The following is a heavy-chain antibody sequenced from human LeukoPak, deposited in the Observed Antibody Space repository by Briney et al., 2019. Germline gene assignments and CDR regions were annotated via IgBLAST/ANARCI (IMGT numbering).Heavy chain of an antibody. CDR1: GGSISSYY. CDR3: AREGRRGSAFDI. J-gene: IGHJ3*02. Sequence: PSETLSLTCTVSGGSISSYYWSWIRQPPGKGLEWIGCIYYSGSTNYNPSLKSRVTISVDTSKNQFSLKLSSVTAADTAVYYCAREGRRGSAFDIWGQGTMVTVSS. CDR2: IYYSGST. V-gene: IGHV4-59*01.